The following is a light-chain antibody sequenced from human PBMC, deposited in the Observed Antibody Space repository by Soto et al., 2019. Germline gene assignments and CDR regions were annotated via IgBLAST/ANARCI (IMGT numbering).Light chain of an antibody. CDR3: QLYGSSLWT. CDR2: GAS. V-gene: IGKV3-20*01. CDR1: QSVSSSY. J-gene: IGKJ1*01. Sequence: EIVMTQSPGTLSLSPGERATLSCRASQSVSSSYLAWYQQKPGQAPRLLIYGASSRATGIPDRFSGSGSGTDFTLTISRLEPEDFAVYYSQLYGSSLWTFGQGTKVEIK.